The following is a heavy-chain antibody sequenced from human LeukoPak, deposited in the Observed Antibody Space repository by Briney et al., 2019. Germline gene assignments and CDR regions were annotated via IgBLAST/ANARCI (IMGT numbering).Heavy chain of an antibody. V-gene: IGHV3-74*01. CDR2: ITSDGSST. CDR1: GFTFSNYW. CDR3: AREGADWTAFDI. D-gene: IGHD1-1*01. Sequence: GGSLRVSCAASGFTFSNYWMHWVRQAPGNGLVWVSRITSDGSSTSHADSVKGRFTISRDNAKNTLYLQMNSLRAEDTAVYYCAREGADWTAFDIWGQGTMVTVSS. J-gene: IGHJ3*02.